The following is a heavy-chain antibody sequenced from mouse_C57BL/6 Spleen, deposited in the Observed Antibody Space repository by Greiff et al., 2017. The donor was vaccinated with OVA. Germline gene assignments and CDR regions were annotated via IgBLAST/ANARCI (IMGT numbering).Heavy chain of an antibody. Sequence: QVQLQQSGPELVKPGASVKISCKASGYAFSSSWMNWVKQRPGKGLEWIGRIYPGDGDTNYNGKFKGKATLTADKSSSTAYMQLSSLTSEDSAVYFCASLYSTSWFAYWGQGTLVTVSA. CDR1: GYAFSSSW. V-gene: IGHV1-82*01. J-gene: IGHJ3*01. CDR3: ASLYSTSWFAY. D-gene: IGHD2-5*01. CDR2: IYPGDGDT.